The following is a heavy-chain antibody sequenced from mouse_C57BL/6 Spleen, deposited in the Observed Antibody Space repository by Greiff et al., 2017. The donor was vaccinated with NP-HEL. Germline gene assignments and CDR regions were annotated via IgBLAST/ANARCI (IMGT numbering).Heavy chain of an antibody. D-gene: IGHD1-1*01. J-gene: IGHJ4*01. V-gene: IGHV2-5*01. CDR3: AKWAYGSSYAMDY. CDR2: IWRGGST. CDR1: GFSFTSYG. Sequence: QVQLKESGPGLVQPSQSLSITCTVSGFSFTSYGVHWVRQSPGKGLEWLGVIWRGGSTDYNAAFMSRLSITTDNSKSQVFFKMNSLQANDTAIYYCAKWAYGSSYAMDYWGQGTSVTVSS.